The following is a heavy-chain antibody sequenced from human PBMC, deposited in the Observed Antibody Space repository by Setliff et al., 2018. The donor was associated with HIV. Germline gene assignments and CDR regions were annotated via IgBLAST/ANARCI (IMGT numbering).Heavy chain of an antibody. CDR2: IHTSGNT. J-gene: IGHJ4*02. Sequence: SETLSLTCNVSGGSISSYYWSWVRQPAGKGLEWIGRIHTSGNTNYNPSLKSRVTMSVDTSKNQLSLKLNSVTAADTAIYYCARGPPPDFDYWGQGTLVTVSS. V-gene: IGHV4-4*07. CDR3: ARGPPPDFDY. CDR1: GGSISSYY.